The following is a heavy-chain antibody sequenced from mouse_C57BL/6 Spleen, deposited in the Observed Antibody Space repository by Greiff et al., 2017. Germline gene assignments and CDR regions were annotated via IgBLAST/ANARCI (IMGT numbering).Heavy chain of an antibody. D-gene: IGHD4-1*01. CDR3: ARFWDGAWFAY. V-gene: IGHV1-80*01. Sequence: VKLQQSGAGLVKPGASVKISCKASGYAFSSYWMNWVKQRPGKGLEWIGQIYPGDGDTNYNGKFKGKATLTADKSSSTAYMQLSSLTSEDSAVYFCARFWDGAWFAYWGQGTLVTVSA. CDR2: IYPGDGDT. J-gene: IGHJ3*01. CDR1: GYAFSSYW.